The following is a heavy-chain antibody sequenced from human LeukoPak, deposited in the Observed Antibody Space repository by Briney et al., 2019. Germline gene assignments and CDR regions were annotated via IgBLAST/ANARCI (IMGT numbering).Heavy chain of an antibody. CDR1: GFSVSDKY. CDR2: LYTGGNK. CDR3: AGGQMFTSGGFDN. D-gene: IGHD6-19*01. Sequence: GGSLRLSCAVSGFSVSDKYMSWVRQAPGKGLEWVSVLYTGGNKYYADFVKGRFTISRDNSNNMVFLQMNSLTGEDTALYYCAGGQMFTSGGFDNWGQGTLVTVSS. V-gene: IGHV3-53*01. J-gene: IGHJ4*02.